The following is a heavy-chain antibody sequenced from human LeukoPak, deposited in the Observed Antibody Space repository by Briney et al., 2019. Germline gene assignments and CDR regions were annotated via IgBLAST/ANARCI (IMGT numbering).Heavy chain of an antibody. CDR3: AKDWGYGGNIGYMDV. J-gene: IGHJ6*03. CDR1: GFNFNTYG. V-gene: IGHV3-30*02. Sequence: PGGSLRLSCAASGFNFNTYGMHWVRQAPGKGLEWVAIIRYDGSKKYYADSVKGRFTISRDNSENTLYLQMNSLRVEDTAVYYCAKDWGYGGNIGYMDVWGIGTTVTVSS. D-gene: IGHD4-23*01. CDR2: IRYDGSKK.